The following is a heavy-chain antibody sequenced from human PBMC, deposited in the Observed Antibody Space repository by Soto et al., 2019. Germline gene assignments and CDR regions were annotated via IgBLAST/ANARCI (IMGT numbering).Heavy chain of an antibody. J-gene: IGHJ4*02. V-gene: IGHV1-46*01. CDR1: GYIFIHCF. CDR2: INPSSGTT. Sequence: QVQLVQSGAEVKQPGASVKLSCKASGYIFIHCFMHWVRQAPGQGLEWMGGINPSSGTTTYAQKYEGRVTVTSDTSTNTVYMELSGLGSEDTAMYYCARSLGETTSLFDYWGQGSLVTVSA. D-gene: IGHD3-16*01. CDR3: ARSLGETTSLFDY.